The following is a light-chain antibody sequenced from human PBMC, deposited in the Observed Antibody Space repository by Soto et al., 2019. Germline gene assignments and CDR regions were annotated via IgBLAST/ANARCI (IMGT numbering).Light chain of an antibody. J-gene: IGLJ2*01. Sequence: QSALTQPASVSGSLGQSITISCTGTSSDIGGHNYVSWYQLHPGKASKVLIFEVIKRPSGVSTRFSGSKSGNMASLTISGLRPEDEGDYYCSSFTSTSTVILGGGTKLTVL. CDR3: SSFTSTSTVI. CDR2: EVI. CDR1: SSDIGGHNY. V-gene: IGLV2-14*01.